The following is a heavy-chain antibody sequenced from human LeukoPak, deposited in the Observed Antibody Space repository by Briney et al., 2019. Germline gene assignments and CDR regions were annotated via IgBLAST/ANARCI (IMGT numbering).Heavy chain of an antibody. V-gene: IGHV1-18*01. J-gene: IGHJ6*03. D-gene: IGHD5-18*01. Sequence: ASVTVSCKASGYTFTSYGISWVRQAPGQGLEWMGWISAYNGNTNYAQKLQGRVTMTTDTSTSTAYMELRSLRSDDTAVYYCARDRGRDTAMVTIYYYYYMDVWGKGTTVTVSS. CDR2: ISAYNGNT. CDR3: ARDRGRDTAMVTIYYYYYMDV. CDR1: GYTFTSYG.